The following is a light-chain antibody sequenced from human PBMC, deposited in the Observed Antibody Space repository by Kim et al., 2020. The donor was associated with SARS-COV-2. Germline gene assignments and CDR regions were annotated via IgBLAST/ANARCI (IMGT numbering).Light chain of an antibody. CDR2: NNN. CDR1: SSNNGRKT. J-gene: IGLJ2*01. Sequence: GQKATISCSGSSSNNGRKTVNWYQVHPGTAPKLLSYNNNQRPSWVPDRFSGSKSDTSASLAITGLQAEDEADYYCQSYDTSLSGSVFGGGTQLTVL. CDR3: QSYDTSLSGSV. V-gene: IGLV1-44*01.